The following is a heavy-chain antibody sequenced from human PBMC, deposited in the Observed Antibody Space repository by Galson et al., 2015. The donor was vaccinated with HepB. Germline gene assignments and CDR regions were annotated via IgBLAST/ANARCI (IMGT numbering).Heavy chain of an antibody. Sequence: SLRLSCAASGFTFSNAWMSWVRQAPGKGLEWVGRIKSKTDGGTTDYAAPVKGRFTISRDDSKNTLYLQMNSLKTEDTAVYYCTTDSITIFGVVAEGGDYYYMDVWGKGTTVTVSS. V-gene: IGHV3-15*01. D-gene: IGHD3-3*01. J-gene: IGHJ6*03. CDR3: TTDSITIFGVVAEGGDYYYMDV. CDR1: GFTFSNAW. CDR2: IKSKTDGGTT.